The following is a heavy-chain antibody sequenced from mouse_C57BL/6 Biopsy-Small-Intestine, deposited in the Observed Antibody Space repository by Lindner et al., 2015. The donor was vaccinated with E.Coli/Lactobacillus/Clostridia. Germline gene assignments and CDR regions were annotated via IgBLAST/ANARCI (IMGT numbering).Heavy chain of an antibody. J-gene: IGHJ4*01. D-gene: IGHD1-1*01. CDR2: FFPGSGSI. V-gene: IGHV1-62-2*01. CDR1: GYTFTEYT. CDR3: ARRDYGSSYSYAMDY. Sequence: VQLQESGAELVKPGASVKLSCKASGYTFTEYTIHWVKQRSGQGLEWIGWFFPGSGSIKYNEKFKDKATLTADKSTSTAYMQLSSLTYEDSAVYYCARRDYGSSYSYAMDYWGQGTSVTVSS.